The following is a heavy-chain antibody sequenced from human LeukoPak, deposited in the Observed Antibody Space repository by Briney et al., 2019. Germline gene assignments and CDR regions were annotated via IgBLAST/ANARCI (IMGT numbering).Heavy chain of an antibody. CDR2: INPNSGGT. D-gene: IGHD3-3*01. J-gene: IGHJ6*02. CDR1: GYTFTGYY. CDR3: ARDPTITIFGVVIQDYYYGMDV. Sequence: ASVKVSCKASGYTFTGYYMHWVRQAPGQGLEWMGWINPNSGGTNYAQKFQGRVTMTRDTSISTAYMELSRLRSDDTAVYYCARDPTITIFGVVIQDYYYGMDVWGQGTTATVSS. V-gene: IGHV1-2*02.